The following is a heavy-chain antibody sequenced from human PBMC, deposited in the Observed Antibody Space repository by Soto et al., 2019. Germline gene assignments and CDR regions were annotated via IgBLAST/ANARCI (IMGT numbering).Heavy chain of an antibody. J-gene: IGHJ6*02. CDR1: GGSISSGYYY. CDR3: ASSTLYDMDV. CDR2: IYYSGNT. V-gene: IGHV4-30-4*01. Sequence: SETLWLTCSVSGGSISSGYYYWSWIRPPPGKGLEWIGNIYYSGNTYYNPSLNSRLIISIDTSKNQFSLKVGSGTAAATAVYYCASSTLYDMDVWGQGTKVSVSS.